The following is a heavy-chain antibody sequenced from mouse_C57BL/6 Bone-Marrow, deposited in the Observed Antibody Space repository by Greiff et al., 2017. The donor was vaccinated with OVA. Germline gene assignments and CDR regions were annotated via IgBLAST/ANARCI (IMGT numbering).Heavy chain of an antibody. J-gene: IGHJ1*03. CDR1: GFTITDYY. Sequence: VQLQQPGAELVRPGASVKLSCTASGFTITDYYMHWVKQRPGQGLEWIGCINPGNGGTDYAAKFKGKATMTVDKSSSTAYLQISSLTSEDSAVYSGTSDDYGSCGTGTTGTVSS. CDR3: TSDDYGS. V-gene: IGHV14-4*01. D-gene: IGHD2-4*01. CDR2: INPGNGGT.